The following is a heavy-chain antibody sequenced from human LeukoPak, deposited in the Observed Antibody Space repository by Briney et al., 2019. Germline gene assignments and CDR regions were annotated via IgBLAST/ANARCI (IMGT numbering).Heavy chain of an antibody. J-gene: IGHJ6*02. V-gene: IGHV3-11*01. D-gene: IGHD2-2*01. Sequence: GGSLRLSCAASGFTFSDYYMSWIRQAPGKGLEWVSYISSSGSTIYYADSVKGRFTISRDNAKNSLYLQMNSLRAEDTAVYYCARDRIVVVPAGRGYYHGMDVWGQGTTVTVSS. CDR3: ARDRIVVVPAGRGYYHGMDV. CDR1: GFTFSDYY. CDR2: ISSSGSTI.